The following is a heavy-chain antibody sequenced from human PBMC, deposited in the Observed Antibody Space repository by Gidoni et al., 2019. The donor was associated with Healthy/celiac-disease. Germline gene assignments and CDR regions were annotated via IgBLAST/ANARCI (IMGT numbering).Heavy chain of an antibody. Sequence: VQLVESGGGVVQPGRSLRLSCAASGFTFSSYAMHWVRQAPGKGLEWVAVISYDGSNKYYADSVKGRFTISRDNSKNTLYLQMNSLRAEDTAVYYCARTMEDPTFDYWGQGTLVTVSS. CDR1: GFTFSSYA. V-gene: IGHV3-30-3*01. J-gene: IGHJ4*02. CDR3: ARTMEDPTFDY. D-gene: IGHD3-3*01. CDR2: ISYDGSNK.